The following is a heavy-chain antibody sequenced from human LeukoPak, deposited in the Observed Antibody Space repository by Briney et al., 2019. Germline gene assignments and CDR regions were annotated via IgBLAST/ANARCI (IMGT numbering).Heavy chain of an antibody. V-gene: IGHV3-23*01. Sequence: GGSLRLSCAAPGFTFSSYAMSWVRQAPGKGLEWVSAISGSGGSTYYADSVKGRFTISRDNSKNTLYLQMNSLRAEDTAVYYCAKDLDIVVVTATQDYYFDYWGQGTLVTVSS. CDR1: GFTFSSYA. D-gene: IGHD2-21*02. J-gene: IGHJ4*02. CDR2: ISGSGGST. CDR3: AKDLDIVVVTATQDYYFDY.